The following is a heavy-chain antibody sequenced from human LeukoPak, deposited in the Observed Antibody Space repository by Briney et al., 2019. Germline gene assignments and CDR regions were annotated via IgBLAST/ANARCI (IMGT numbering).Heavy chain of an antibody. D-gene: IGHD6-13*01. CDR2: IYTSGST. CDR1: GGSISSGSYY. CDR3: ARGGYAPGIAAAGTHNFDY. V-gene: IGHV4-61*02. J-gene: IGHJ4*02. Sequence: SETLSLTRTVSGGSISSGSYYWSWIRQPAGKGLEWIGRIYTSGSTNYNPSLKSRVTISVDTSKNQFSLKLSSVTAADTAVYYCARGGYAPGIAAAGTHNFDYWGQGTLVTVSS.